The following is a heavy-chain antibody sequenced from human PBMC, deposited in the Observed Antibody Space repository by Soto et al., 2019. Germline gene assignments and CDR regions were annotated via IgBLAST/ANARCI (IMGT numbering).Heavy chain of an antibody. CDR1: GFTFSSYW. CDR3: ARIEASGRGWDV. D-gene: IGHD3-10*01. Sequence: EVQLVESGGGLVQPGGSLRLSCVDSGFTFSSYWMSWVRQAPVKGLEWVGNIKQDGSEENYVDSVKGRFTISRDNAKNSMYLQMNSLRVEDTAVYYCARIEASGRGWDVWGQGTTVVVSS. J-gene: IGHJ6*02. CDR2: IKQDGSEE. V-gene: IGHV3-7*01.